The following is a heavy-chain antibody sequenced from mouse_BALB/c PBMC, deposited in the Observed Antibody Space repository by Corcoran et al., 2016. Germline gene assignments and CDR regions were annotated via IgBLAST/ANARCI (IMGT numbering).Heavy chain of an antibody. Sequence: QIQLVQSGPELKKPGETVKISCKASGYTFTNYGMNWGKQAPGKGLKWMGWINTYTGEPTYAEDFKGRFAFSLETSASTAYLQINNLKNEDTATYFCAREPYAMDYWGQGTSVTVSS. CDR1: GYTFTNYG. J-gene: IGHJ4*01. V-gene: IGHV9-3-1*01. CDR2: INTYTGEP. CDR3: AREPYAMDY.